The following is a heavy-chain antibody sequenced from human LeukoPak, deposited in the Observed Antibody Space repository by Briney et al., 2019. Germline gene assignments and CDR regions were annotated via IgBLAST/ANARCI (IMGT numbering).Heavy chain of an antibody. V-gene: IGHV3-9*01. CDR2: ISWNSGSI. CDR3: AKGQDYDILTGFDY. D-gene: IGHD3-9*01. CDR1: GFTFDDYA. J-gene: IGHJ4*02. Sequence: GGSLRLSCAASGFTFDDYAMHWVRQAPGKGLEWVSGISWNSGSIGYADSVKGRFTISRDNAKNSLYLQMNSLRAEDTALCYCAKGQDYDILTGFDYWGQGTLVTVSS.